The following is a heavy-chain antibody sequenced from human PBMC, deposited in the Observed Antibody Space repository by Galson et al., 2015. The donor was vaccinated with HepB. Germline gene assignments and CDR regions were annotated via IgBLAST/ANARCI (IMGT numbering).Heavy chain of an antibody. J-gene: IGHJ3*02. Sequence: SVKVSCKASGYTSTTYDINWVRQVPGQGLEWMGWMNPKSGNSGLAQKFQGRVTMTRSTSTSTAYMELRNLRLEDTAVYYCARGLRSKSFDTWGQGTKVTVPS. V-gene: IGHV1-8*01. D-gene: IGHD4-17*01. CDR3: ARGLRSKSFDT. CDR2: MNPKSGNS. CDR1: GYTSTTYD.